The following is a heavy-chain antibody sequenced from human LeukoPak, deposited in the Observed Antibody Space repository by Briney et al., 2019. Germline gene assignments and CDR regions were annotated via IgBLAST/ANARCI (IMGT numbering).Heavy chain of an antibody. D-gene: IGHD5-12*01. CDR1: GYSISSGYY. CDR3: AEGYSGYEI. CDR2: IYHSGST. V-gene: IGHV4-38-2*02. J-gene: IGHJ4*02. Sequence: SETLSLTCTVSGYSISSGYYWGWIRQPPGKGLEWIGSIYHSGSTYYNPSLKSRVTISVDTSKNQFSLKLSSVTAADTAVYYCAEGYSGYEIWGQGTLVTVSS.